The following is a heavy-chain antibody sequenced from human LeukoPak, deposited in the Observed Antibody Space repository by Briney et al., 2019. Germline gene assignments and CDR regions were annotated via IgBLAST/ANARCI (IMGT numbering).Heavy chain of an antibody. CDR1: GYTLTELS. CDR2: FDPEDVET. J-gene: IGHJ4*02. Sequence: ASVKVSCKVSGYTLTELSMHWVRQAPGKGLEWMGGFDPEDVETIYAEKFQGRVTITADTSTDTAYMELSGLRSEDTAVYYCATGEVTGTRVAFLYWGQGTLVTVSS. D-gene: IGHD1-7*01. V-gene: IGHV1-24*01. CDR3: ATGEVTGTRVAFLY.